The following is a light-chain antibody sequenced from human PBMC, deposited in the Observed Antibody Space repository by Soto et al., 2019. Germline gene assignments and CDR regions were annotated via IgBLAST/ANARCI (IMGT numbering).Light chain of an antibody. CDR1: QSVSSNY. CDR3: QQYGSLFT. V-gene: IGKV3-20*01. CDR2: GAS. J-gene: IGKJ3*01. Sequence: EIVLTQSPGTLSLSPGERATLSCRASQSVSSNYLAWYQQKPGQAPRFLIYGASTRATGIPDRFSGSGSGTDFTLTISRLEPEDFAVYYCQQYGSLFTFGPGTKVDIK.